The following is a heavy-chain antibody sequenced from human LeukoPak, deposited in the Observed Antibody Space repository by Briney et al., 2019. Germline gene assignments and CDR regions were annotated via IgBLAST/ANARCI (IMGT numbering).Heavy chain of an antibody. V-gene: IGHV1-18*01. J-gene: IGHJ4*02. CDR3: ARDLYGDYVVGY. CDR1: GYTFTSYG. CDR2: ISAYNGNT. D-gene: IGHD4-17*01. Sequence: ASVKVSCKASGYTFTSYGISWVRQAPGQGLEWMGWISAYNGNTNYAQKLQGRVTMTTDTSTSAAYMELRSLRSDDTAVYYCARDLYGDYVVGYWGQGTLVTVSS.